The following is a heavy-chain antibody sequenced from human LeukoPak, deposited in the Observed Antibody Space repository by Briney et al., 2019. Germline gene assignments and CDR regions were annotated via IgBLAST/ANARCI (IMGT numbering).Heavy chain of an antibody. J-gene: IGHJ4*02. CDR2: INPNSGGT. CDR1: GYTFTGYY. Sequence: GASVKVSCKASGYTFTGYYMHWVRQAPGQGLEWMGWINPNSGGTNYAQKFQGRVTMTRDTSISTAYMELSRLRPDDTAVYYCARQDYYDSSGSPRVFDYWGQGTLVTVSS. V-gene: IGHV1-2*02. D-gene: IGHD3-22*01. CDR3: ARQDYYDSSGSPRVFDY.